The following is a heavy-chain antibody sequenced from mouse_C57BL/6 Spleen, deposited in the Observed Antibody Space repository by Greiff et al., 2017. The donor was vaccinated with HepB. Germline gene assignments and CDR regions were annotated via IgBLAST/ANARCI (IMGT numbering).Heavy chain of an antibody. CDR2: IHPNSGST. CDR3: ARREGTWGFAY. D-gene: IGHD3-3*01. Sequence: QVQLQQPGAELVKPGASVKLSCKASGYTFTSYWMHWVKQRPGQGLEWIGMIHPNSGSTNYNEKFKSKATLTVDKSSSTAYMQLSSLTSEDSAVYYCARREGTWGFAYWGQGTLVTVSA. CDR1: GYTFTSYW. J-gene: IGHJ3*01. V-gene: IGHV1-64*01.